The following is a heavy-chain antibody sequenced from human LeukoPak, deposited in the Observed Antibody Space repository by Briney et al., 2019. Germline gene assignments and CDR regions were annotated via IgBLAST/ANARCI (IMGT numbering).Heavy chain of an antibody. CDR3: ARIVAGGAFDI. J-gene: IGHJ3*02. CDR1: GFTVSSNY. V-gene: IGHV3-66*01. Sequence: GGSLRLSCAASGFTVSSNYMTWVRQAPGKGLEWVSVIYSGGSTYYADSVKGRFTISRDNSKNTLYLQMNSLRAEDTAVYYCARIVAGGAFDIWGQGTMVTVTS. CDR2: IYSGGST. D-gene: IGHD1-26*01.